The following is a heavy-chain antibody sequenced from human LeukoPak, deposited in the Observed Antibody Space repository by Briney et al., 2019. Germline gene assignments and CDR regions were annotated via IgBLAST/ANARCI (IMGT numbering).Heavy chain of an antibody. D-gene: IGHD3-10*01. CDR2: INPNSGGT. J-gene: IGHJ5*02. Sequence: ASVKVSCKASGYTFTGYYMHWVRQAPGQGLEWMGWINPNSGGTNYAQKFQGRVTMTRDTSISTAYMELSRLRSDDTAVYYCARDLLWFGELLPGKRHNWFDPWGQGTLVTVSS. V-gene: IGHV1-2*02. CDR1: GYTFTGYY. CDR3: ARDLLWFGELLPGKRHNWFDP.